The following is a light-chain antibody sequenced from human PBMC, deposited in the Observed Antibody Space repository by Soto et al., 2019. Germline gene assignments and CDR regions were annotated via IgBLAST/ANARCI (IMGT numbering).Light chain of an antibody. CDR1: HTISSSY. J-gene: IGKJ1*01. Sequence: EIVLTQSPGTLSLSPGERDTLSCGASHTISSSYLAWYQQKPGQTPRLLIYGISTRAAGIADRFSGSGSGTDFTLTISRLEPEDFAVYYCAQYGSSPRTFGQGTKVDIK. CDR2: GIS. CDR3: AQYGSSPRT. V-gene: IGKV3-20*01.